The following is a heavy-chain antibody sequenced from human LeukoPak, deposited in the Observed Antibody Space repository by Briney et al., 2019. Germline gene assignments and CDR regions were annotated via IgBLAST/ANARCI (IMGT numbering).Heavy chain of an antibody. CDR3: ARRVIVATLDF. V-gene: IGHV4-39*01. CDR1: GGSISSTTFY. Sequence: SETLSLTCIVSGGSISSTTFYWGWIRQPPGKGLEWIGSIYYSGSTYYNPSLKSRITISLDTSRDQFSLNLSSVTAADTAVYYCARRVIVATLDFWGQGTLVTVSS. D-gene: IGHD5-12*01. J-gene: IGHJ4*02. CDR2: IYYSGST.